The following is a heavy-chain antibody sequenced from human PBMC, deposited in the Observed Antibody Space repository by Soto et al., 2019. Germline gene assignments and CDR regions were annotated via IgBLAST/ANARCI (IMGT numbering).Heavy chain of an antibody. J-gene: IGHJ6*02. V-gene: IGHV4-61*08. D-gene: IGHD3-16*01. CDR2: LYYSGST. Sequence: QVQLQESGPGLVQSSETLSLTCTVSGASVSSRAYYWTWLRQPPGKGLEWIGYLYYSGSTKYNPSLRSRVTTSADASKNTLYLQMDSLRPEDTAVYYCAKWGEVSHNPGGNYYYGMDVWGQGTTVTVSS. CDR3: AKWGEVSHNPGGNYYYGMDV. CDR1: GASVSSRAYY.